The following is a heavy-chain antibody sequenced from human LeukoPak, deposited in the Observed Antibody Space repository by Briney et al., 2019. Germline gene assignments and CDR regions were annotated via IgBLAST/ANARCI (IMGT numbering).Heavy chain of an antibody. J-gene: IGHJ4*02. CDR2: INHSGST. Sequence: SETLSLTCAVYGGSFSGYYWSWIRQPPGKGLEWIGEINHSGSTNYNPSLKSRVTISVDTSKNQFSLKLSSVTAADTAVYYCARAVPWYYFDYWGQGTLVTVFS. CDR1: GGSFSGYY. CDR3: ARAVPWYYFDY. D-gene: IGHD2-8*02. V-gene: IGHV4-34*01.